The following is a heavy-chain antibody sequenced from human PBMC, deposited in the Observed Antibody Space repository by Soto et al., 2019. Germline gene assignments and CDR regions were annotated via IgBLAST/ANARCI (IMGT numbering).Heavy chain of an antibody. CDR1: GGSVNSDYYY. D-gene: IGHD6-6*01. V-gene: IGHV4-61*01. CDR2: IYYTGST. CDR3: AREYSNSPEAFDY. Sequence: QVQLQESGPGLVKPSETLSLTCTVSGGSVNSDYYYWSWIRQPPGKGLEWIGYIYYTGSTKYNPSLESRVTISLDTSRNQFSLKLSSVTAADTAVFYCAREYSNSPEAFDYWGQGALVTASS. J-gene: IGHJ4*02.